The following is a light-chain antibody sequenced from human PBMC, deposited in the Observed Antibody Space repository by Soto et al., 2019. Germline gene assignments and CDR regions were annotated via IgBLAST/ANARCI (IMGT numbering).Light chain of an antibody. Sequence: QSALTQPASVSGTPGQSITISCTGTSSDVWSYNLVSWFQQFPGKAPKLMIFEDNKRPSGVSGRFSGSKSVNTAYLTISGLQAEDEADYYCCSYAGRRGTVFGTGTKLTVL. CDR3: CSYAGRRGTV. J-gene: IGLJ1*01. V-gene: IGLV2-23*01. CDR2: EDN. CDR1: SSDVWSYNL.